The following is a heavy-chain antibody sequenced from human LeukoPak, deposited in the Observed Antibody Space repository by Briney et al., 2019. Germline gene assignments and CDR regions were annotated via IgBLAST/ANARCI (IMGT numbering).Heavy chain of an antibody. V-gene: IGHV1-18*01. CDR3: ARRAGAYAHPYDY. CDR1: GYIFNTYG. Sequence: ASVKASCKASGYIFNTYGIDWVRQAPGQGLEWMGWISAYNGNTIYAQQFQGRVTMTTDTFTSTAYMELSSLRAEDTAVYYCARRAGAYAHPYDYWGQGTLVTVSS. J-gene: IGHJ4*02. D-gene: IGHD3-16*01. CDR2: ISAYNGNT.